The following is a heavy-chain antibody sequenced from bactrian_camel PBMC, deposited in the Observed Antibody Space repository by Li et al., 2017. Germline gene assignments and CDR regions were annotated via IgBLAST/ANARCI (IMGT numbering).Heavy chain of an antibody. J-gene: IGHJ4*01. D-gene: IGHD5*01. CDR2: INSDGDST. Sequence: QLVESGGGLVQPGGSLRLSCAASGFTFSSYWMYWVRQAPGKGLEWVSSINSDGDSTYYADSVKGRFTISRDNAKSTVNLQMNSLKPEDTAMYYCAVGWVNRNVLSESEYDYWGQGTQVTVS. CDR3: AVGWVNRNVLSESEYDY. CDR1: GFTFSSYW. V-gene: IGHV3S25*01.